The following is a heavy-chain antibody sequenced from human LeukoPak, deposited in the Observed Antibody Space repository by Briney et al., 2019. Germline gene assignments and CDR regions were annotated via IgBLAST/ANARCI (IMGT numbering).Heavy chain of an antibody. V-gene: IGHV5-51*01. Sequence: GESLKISCKASGYSFTSYWIGWVRQMPGKGLEWMGIIYPGDSDTRYSPSFQGQVTISADKSTSTAYLQRSSLKASDTAMYYCARLRGYYYYYMDVCGKGTTVTVS. CDR3: ARLRGYYYYYMDV. CDR1: GYSFTSYW. CDR2: IYPGDSDT. J-gene: IGHJ6*03.